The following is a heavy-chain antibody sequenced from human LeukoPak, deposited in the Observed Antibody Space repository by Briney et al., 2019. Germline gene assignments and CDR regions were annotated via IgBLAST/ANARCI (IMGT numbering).Heavy chain of an antibody. CDR1: GYSFTSYW. J-gene: IGHJ5*02. CDR2: IYPGDSDT. V-gene: IGHV5-51*01. CDR3: ARELVATGGEEGNWFDP. D-gene: IGHD5-12*01. Sequence: GESLKISCKGSGYSFTSYWIGWVRQMPGKGLEWMGIIYPGDSDTRYSPSFQGQVTISADKSISTAYLQWSSLKASDTAMYYCARELVATGGEEGNWFDPWGQGTLVTVSS.